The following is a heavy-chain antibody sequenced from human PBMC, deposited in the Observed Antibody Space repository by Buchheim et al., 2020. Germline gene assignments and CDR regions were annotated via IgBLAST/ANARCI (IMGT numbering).Heavy chain of an antibody. D-gene: IGHD3-10*01. Sequence: QLHLQESGPGLVRPSETLSLTCSVSGVSIIETNYYWGWIRQAPGKGLEWIGTVSYSGTSYYNPSLQSRVTISVDTARNQSSLSLRSVTATDSAVYYCAKSPPGSYYNWFDPWGQGT. J-gene: IGHJ5*02. CDR3: AKSPPGSYYNWFDP. CDR1: GVSIIETNYY. V-gene: IGHV4-39*01. CDR2: VSYSGTS.